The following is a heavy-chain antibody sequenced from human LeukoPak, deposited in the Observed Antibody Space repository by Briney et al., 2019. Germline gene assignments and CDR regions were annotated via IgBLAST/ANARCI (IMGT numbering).Heavy chain of an antibody. J-gene: IGHJ5*02. CDR2: INHSGST. V-gene: IGHV4-34*01. D-gene: IGHD6-19*01. CDR3: ARALAYSSGWYGINWFDP. CDR1: GGSFSGYY. Sequence: PSETLSLTCAVYGGSFSGYYWSWIRQPPGKGLEWIGEINHSGSTNYNPSLKSRVTISVDTSKNQFSLKLSSVTAADTAVYYCARALAYSSGWYGINWFDPWGQGTLVTVSS.